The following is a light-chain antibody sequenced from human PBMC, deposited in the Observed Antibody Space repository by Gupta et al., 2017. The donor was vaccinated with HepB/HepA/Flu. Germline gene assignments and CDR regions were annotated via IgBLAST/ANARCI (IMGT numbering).Light chain of an antibody. V-gene: IGKV1-39*01. CDR3: QQNDSNLMYT. J-gene: IGKJ2*01. CDR2: LAS. CDR1: ESISSY. Sequence: DIQMTQSPSSLSASVGDRVTISCRASESISSYLNWYQQKPGKVPKLLIYLASSWQSGVPSRFSGSGFGTDFTLTISSVQPEDIAPYYCQQNDSNLMYTFGQGTKLEIK.